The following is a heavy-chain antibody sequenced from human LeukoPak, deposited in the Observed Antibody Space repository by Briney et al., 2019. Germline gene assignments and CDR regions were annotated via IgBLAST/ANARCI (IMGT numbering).Heavy chain of an antibody. CDR3: AKDQGGHIVATALDY. Sequence: PGRSLRLSCAASGFTFSSYGMHWVRQAPGKGLEWVAVISYDGSNKYYADSVKGRFTISRDNSKNTLYLQMNSLRAEDTAVYYCAKDQGGHIVATALDYWGQGTLVIVSS. CDR2: ISYDGSNK. V-gene: IGHV3-30*18. CDR1: GFTFSSYG. D-gene: IGHD5-12*01. J-gene: IGHJ4*02.